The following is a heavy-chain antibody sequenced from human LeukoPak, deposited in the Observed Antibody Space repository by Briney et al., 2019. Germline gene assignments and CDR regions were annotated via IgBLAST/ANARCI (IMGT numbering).Heavy chain of an antibody. CDR2: INHSGST. CDR1: GFTFSSYA. V-gene: IGHV4-34*01. Sequence: GSLRLSCAASGFTFSSYAMHWVRQAPGKGLEWIVEINHSGSTNYNPSLKSRVTISVDTSKNQFSLKLSSVTAADTAVYYCARGRLSAMDYWGQGTLVTVSS. CDR3: ARGRLSAMDY. J-gene: IGHJ4*02. D-gene: IGHD5-18*01.